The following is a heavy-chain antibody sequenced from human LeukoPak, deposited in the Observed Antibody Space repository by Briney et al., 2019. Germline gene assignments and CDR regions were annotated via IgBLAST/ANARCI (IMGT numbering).Heavy chain of an antibody. Sequence: ASVKVSCKASGGTFSSYAINWVRQAPGQGLEWMGRIIPILGIANYAQKFQGRVTITADKSTSTACMELSSLRSEDTAVYYCARDGYCGGDCPPGYWGQGTLVTVSS. CDR3: ARDGYCGGDCPPGY. CDR1: GGTFSSYA. D-gene: IGHD2-21*02. CDR2: IIPILGIA. V-gene: IGHV1-69*04. J-gene: IGHJ4*02.